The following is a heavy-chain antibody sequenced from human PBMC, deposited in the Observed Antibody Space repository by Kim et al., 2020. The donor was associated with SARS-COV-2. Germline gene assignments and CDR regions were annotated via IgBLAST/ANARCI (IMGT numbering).Heavy chain of an antibody. V-gene: IGHV1-69*13. D-gene: IGHD3-10*01. CDR2: IIPIFGTA. CDR1: GGTFSSYA. Sequence: SVKVSCKASGGTFSSYAISWVRQAPGQGLEWMGGIIPIFGTANYAQKFQGRVTITADESTSTAYMELSSLRSEDTAVYYCAGSGSRSSEYYYGMDVWGQGTTVTVSS. CDR3: AGSGSRSSEYYYGMDV. J-gene: IGHJ6*02.